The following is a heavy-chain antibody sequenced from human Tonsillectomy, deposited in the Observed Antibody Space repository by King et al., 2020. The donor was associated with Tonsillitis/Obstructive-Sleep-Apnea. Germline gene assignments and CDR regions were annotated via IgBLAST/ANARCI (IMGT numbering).Heavy chain of an antibody. CDR2: IYYSGNT. Sequence: QLQESGPGLVKPSQTLSLTCTVSGGSISSGGYYWSWIRQHPGKGLEWIGYIYYSGNTYYNPSLKNRVTISVDTSKNQFSLKLSSVTAADTAVYYCAGGSGGDYDFWSGYYTYYYMDVWGKGTTVTVSS. D-gene: IGHD3-3*01. CDR3: AGGSGGDYDFWSGYYTYYYMDV. J-gene: IGHJ6*03. V-gene: IGHV4-31*03. CDR1: GGSISSGGYY.